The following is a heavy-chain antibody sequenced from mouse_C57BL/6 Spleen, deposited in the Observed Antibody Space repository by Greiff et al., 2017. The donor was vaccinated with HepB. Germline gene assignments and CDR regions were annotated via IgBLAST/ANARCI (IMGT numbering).Heavy chain of an antibody. CDR3: ARHYSNAMDY. V-gene: IGHV5-6*01. J-gene: IGHJ4*01. D-gene: IGHD2-5*01. Sequence: EVQLVESGGDLVKPGGSLKLSCAASGFTFSSYGMSWVRQTPDKRLEWVATISSGGSYTYYPDSVKGRVTISRDNAKNTLCLQMSSLKTEDTAMYCCARHYSNAMDYWGQGTSVTVSS. CDR2: ISSGGSYT. CDR1: GFTFSSYG.